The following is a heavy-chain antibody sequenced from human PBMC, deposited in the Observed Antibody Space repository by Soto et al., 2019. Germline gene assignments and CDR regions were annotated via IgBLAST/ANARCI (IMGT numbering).Heavy chain of an antibody. J-gene: IGHJ5*02. CDR1: GFTFSRFA. V-gene: IGHV3-23*01. CDR3: PGGLLGYCSGVGGYAYWFAP. CDR2: ITGSGDAT. Sequence: EVQLLESGGDLVHPGGSLRLSCSASGFTFSRFAMSWVRLTPGKGLEWVSAITGSGDATFYADSVKGRFTISRDNSRNTWYLQMTSLRAEDTALYFWPGGLLGYCSGVGGYAYWFAPRGQETLVTVSS. D-gene: IGHD2-15*01.